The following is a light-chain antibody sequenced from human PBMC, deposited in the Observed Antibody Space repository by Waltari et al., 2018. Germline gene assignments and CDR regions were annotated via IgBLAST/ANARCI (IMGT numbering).Light chain of an antibody. J-gene: IGKJ2*01. CDR1: QSVSSSD. V-gene: IGKV3-20*01. CDR3: QQYGSSPYT. CDR2: GAS. Sequence: EIVLTQSPGTLSLPPVERATLSGGASQSVSSSDLDWYQQKPGQAPRLLIYGASSRATGIPDRFSGSGSGTDFTLTISRLEPEDFAVYYCQQYGSSPYTFGQGTKLEIK.